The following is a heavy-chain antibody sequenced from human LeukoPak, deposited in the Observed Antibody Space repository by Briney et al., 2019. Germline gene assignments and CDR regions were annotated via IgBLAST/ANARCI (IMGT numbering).Heavy chain of an antibody. J-gene: IGHJ5*02. D-gene: IGHD3-10*01. CDR2: INPNSGGT. V-gene: IGHV1-2*02. CDR3: ARDHYYGSGSYSPTWFDP. CDR1: GYTFTGYY. Sequence: ASAKVSCKASGYTFTGYYMHWVRQAPGQGLEWMGWINPNSGGTNYAQKFQGRVTMTRDTSISTAYMELSRLRSDDTAVYYCARDHYYGSGSYSPTWFDPWGQGTLVTVSS.